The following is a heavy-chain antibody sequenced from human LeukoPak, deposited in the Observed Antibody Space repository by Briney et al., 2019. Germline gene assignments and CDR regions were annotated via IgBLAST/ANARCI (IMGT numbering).Heavy chain of an antibody. CDR3: ASQYYYDSSGYHYYFDY. V-gene: IGHV3-21*01. D-gene: IGHD3-22*01. Sequence: GGSLRLSCAASGFTFSSYSMNWVRQAPGKGLEWVSSISSSSSYIYYADSVKGRFTISRDNAKNSLYLQMNSLRAEDTAVYYCASQYYYDSSGYHYYFDYWGQGTLVTVSS. CDR2: ISSSSSYI. CDR1: GFTFSSYS. J-gene: IGHJ4*02.